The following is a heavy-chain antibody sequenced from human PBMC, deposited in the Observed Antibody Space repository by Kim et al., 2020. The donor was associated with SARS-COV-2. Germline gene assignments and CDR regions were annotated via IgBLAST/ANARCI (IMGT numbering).Heavy chain of an antibody. V-gene: IGHV4-61*01. CDR1: GGSVSSDNCY. J-gene: IGHJ4*02. CDR3: ARGDLWELFH. D-gene: IGHD3-10*01. Sequence: SETLSLTCTVSGGSVSSDNCYRNWIRQPPGKGLEWIGYIYKSGSINYNPSLKSRVTISVDTSKNQFSLKLRSVIAADTAMYYCARGDLWELFHLGQGTPVTVSS. CDR2: IYKSGSI.